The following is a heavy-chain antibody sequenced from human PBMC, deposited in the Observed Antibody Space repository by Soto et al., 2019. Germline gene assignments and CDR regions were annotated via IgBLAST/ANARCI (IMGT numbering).Heavy chain of an antibody. V-gene: IGHV1-69*12. Sequence: QVQLVQSGAEVKKPGSSVKVSCRASGGTFNSHTISWVRQAPEQGLEWMGGIMPMFGVTNYARKFQGRLTMTANESTTTAYMELTSLTSDDTAVYYCAGEGVTSSMSLPWMGYHYYGLDVWGQGTTVIVSS. CDR2: IMPMFGVT. D-gene: IGHD2-2*01. CDR3: AGEGVTSSMSLPWMGYHYYGLDV. CDR1: GGTFNSHT. J-gene: IGHJ6*02.